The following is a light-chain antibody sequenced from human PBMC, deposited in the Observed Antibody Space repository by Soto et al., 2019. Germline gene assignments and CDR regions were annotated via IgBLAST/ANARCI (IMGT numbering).Light chain of an antibody. J-gene: IGKJ3*01. V-gene: IGKV3-20*01. Sequence: EIVLTQSPGTLSLSPGERATLSCRASQSVSTTYLTWYHQKPGQAPRLLVYGPSSRATGVPDRFSGSGSGSDFTLPISRLEPEDFAVYYCQQYGSSPLLTFGPGTRVDFK. CDR2: GPS. CDR3: QQYGSSPLLT. CDR1: QSVSTTY.